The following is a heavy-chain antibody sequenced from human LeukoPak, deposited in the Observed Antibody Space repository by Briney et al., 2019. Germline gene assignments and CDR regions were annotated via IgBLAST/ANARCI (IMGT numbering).Heavy chain of an antibody. D-gene: IGHD6-19*01. Sequence: ASVKVSCKASGYTFTSYDINWVRQATGQGLEWMGWMNPNRGNTGYAQKFQGRVTMTRNTSISTAYMELSSLRSEDTGVYYCARVRPRWRLIAVAVVLDYWGQGTLVTVSS. V-gene: IGHV1-8*01. CDR2: MNPNRGNT. CDR3: ARVRPRWRLIAVAVVLDY. J-gene: IGHJ4*02. CDR1: GYTFTSYD.